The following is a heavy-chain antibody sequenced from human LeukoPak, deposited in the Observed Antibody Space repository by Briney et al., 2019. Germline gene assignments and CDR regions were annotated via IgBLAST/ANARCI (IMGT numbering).Heavy chain of an antibody. V-gene: IGHV3-7*05. J-gene: IGHJ4*02. Sequence: GGSLRLSCAASRFTFSNFWMTWVRQAPEKGLEWVANIKQDGSEKNYVDTVKGRFTISRDNAKNSLYMQMNSLRAEDTAVYFCAREWVGVGGKSRFDSWGQGTLVTVSS. CDR2: IKQDGSEK. CDR3: AREWVGVGGKSRFDS. D-gene: IGHD1-26*01. CDR1: RFTFSNFW.